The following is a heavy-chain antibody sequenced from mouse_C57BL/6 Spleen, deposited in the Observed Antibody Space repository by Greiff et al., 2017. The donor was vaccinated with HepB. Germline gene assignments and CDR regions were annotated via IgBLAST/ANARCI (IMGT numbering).Heavy chain of an antibody. CDR1: GYSITSGYY. J-gene: IGHJ4*01. CDR3: ARTPYYYYAMDY. Sequence: EVKLEESGPGLVKPSQSLSLTCSVTGYSITSGYYWNWIRQFPGNKLEWMGYISYDGSNNYNPSLKNRISITRDTSKNQFFLKLNSVTTEDTATYYCARTPYYYYAMDYWGQGTSVTVSS. D-gene: IGHD2-10*01. V-gene: IGHV3-6*01. CDR2: ISYDGSN.